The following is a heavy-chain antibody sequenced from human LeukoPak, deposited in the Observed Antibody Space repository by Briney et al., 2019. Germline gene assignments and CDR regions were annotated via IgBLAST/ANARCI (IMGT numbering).Heavy chain of an antibody. D-gene: IGHD3-10*01. Sequence: GGSLRLSCAASGFTFSSYAMHWVRQAPGKGLEWVAVISYDGSNKYYADSVKGRFTISRDNSKNTLYLQMNSLRAEDTAVYYCARDWLHGSGSSWKHLFDYWGQGTLVTVCS. CDR2: ISYDGSNK. CDR1: GFTFSSYA. V-gene: IGHV3-30-3*01. J-gene: IGHJ4*02. CDR3: ARDWLHGSGSSWKHLFDY.